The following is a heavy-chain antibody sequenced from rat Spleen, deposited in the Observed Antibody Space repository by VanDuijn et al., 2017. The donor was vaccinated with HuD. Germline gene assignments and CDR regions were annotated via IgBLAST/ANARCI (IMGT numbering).Heavy chain of an antibody. CDR2: INSAGST. J-gene: IGHJ4*01. CDR3: ARWHYYSSYIWE. CDR1: SYSITSYSR. V-gene: IGHV3-3*01. D-gene: IGHD1-2*01. Sequence: EVQLQESGPGLVKPSQSLSLTCSVTSYSITSYSRWNWIRSFPGNKLEWMGYINSAGSTNYNPALKSRISISRDTSKNQFFLQVNSVTTEDTATYYCARWHYYSSYIWEWGQGASVTVSS.